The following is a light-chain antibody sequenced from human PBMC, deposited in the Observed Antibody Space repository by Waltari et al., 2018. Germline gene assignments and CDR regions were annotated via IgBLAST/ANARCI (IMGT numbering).Light chain of an antibody. CDR3: QQSSTDPG. Sequence: DIQMTQSPSSVSASIGDSVTITCRASQSIGTYLNWYQQKPGQAPKLLIYSASTLQSGVPSSFRGSGSETDFTLTINGLQAEDFATYYCQQSSTDPGFGPGTKVDIK. CDR2: SAS. CDR1: QSIGTY. J-gene: IGKJ3*01. V-gene: IGKV1-39*01.